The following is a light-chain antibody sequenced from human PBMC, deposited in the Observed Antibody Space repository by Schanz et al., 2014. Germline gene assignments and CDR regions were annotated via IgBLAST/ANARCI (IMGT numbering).Light chain of an antibody. J-gene: IGKJ1*01. V-gene: IGKV1-39*01. Sequence: DIQMTQSPSSLSASVGDRVTITCRASQTISNFLNWYQHAPGKAPKLLIYAASSLQSGVSPRFSGSGSGTDFPPTISSLQPEDIATYYCQQSNTIPWTFGQGTKVEIK. CDR2: AAS. CDR3: QQSNTIPWT. CDR1: QTISNF.